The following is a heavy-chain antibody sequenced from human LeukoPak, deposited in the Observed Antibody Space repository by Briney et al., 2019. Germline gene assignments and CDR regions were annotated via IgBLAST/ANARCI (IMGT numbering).Heavy chain of an antibody. Sequence: GGSLRLSCAGSGFTFSSYGMNWVRQAPGKGLEWVSFISSSSNYIYYVDSVKGRFTISRDNTKNSLYLQMNSLRAEDTAVYYCARPSRLSVVVPAPPDYWGQGTLVTVSS. J-gene: IGHJ4*02. CDR2: ISSSSNYI. CDR3: ARPSRLSVVVPAPPDY. V-gene: IGHV3-21*01. CDR1: GFTFSSYG. D-gene: IGHD2-2*01.